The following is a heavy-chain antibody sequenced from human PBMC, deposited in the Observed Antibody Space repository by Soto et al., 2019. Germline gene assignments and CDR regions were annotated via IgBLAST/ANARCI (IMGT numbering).Heavy chain of an antibody. J-gene: IGHJ6*02. V-gene: IGHV1-2*02. CDR3: ARGDSGYPSYYYYGMDV. Sequence: ASVKVSCKASGYTFTGYYMHWVRQAPGQGLEWMGWINPNSGGTNYAQKFQGRVTMTRDTSISTAYMELSRLRSDDTAVYYCARGDSGYPSYYYYGMDVWGQGTTVTVSS. D-gene: IGHD5-12*01. CDR2: INPNSGGT. CDR1: GYTFTGYY.